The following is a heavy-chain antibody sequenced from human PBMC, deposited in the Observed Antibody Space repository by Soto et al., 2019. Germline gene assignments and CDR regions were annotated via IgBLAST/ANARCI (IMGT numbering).Heavy chain of an antibody. CDR2: IPNAENKK. V-gene: IGHV3-30-3*01. J-gene: IGHJ3*02. CDR3: ARTAGGRVRGALDI. D-gene: IGHD6-13*01. CDR1: GFTFSSYG. Sequence: QVQLEESGGGMVQPGTSLRLSCVASGFTFSSYGMHWVRQAPGKGLEWVAVIPNAENKKYYADSVKGRFTISRDNSQNTLFLQMHSLMSEDTAVYYCARTAGGRVRGALDIWGQGTMVTVS.